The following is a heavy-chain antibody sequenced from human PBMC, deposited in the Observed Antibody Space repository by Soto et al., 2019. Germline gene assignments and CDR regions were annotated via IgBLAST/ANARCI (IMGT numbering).Heavy chain of an antibody. Sequence: QVQLVESGGGVVQPGMSLRLSCAASEFTFSSYAMHWVRQAPGKGLEWVTVISYDGSIKYDADSVKGRFTISRDNSKNTQYLQMNSLRAEDTAVYYCARAHPSAVAGPLDSWGQGTLVTVSS. D-gene: IGHD6-19*01. J-gene: IGHJ4*02. CDR2: ISYDGSIK. V-gene: IGHV3-30-3*01. CDR3: ARAHPSAVAGPLDS. CDR1: EFTFSSYA.